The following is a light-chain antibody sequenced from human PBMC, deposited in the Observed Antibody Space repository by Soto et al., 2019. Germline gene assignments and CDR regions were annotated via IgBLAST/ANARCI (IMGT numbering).Light chain of an antibody. Sequence: QSVLTQPPSASGSPGQSVTISCTGLSSDVGGNNFVSWYQQYSGKAPQLLIYEVNKRPSGVSNRFSGSRSGNTASLTISGLQAEDEADYYCSSYTDSSNYVFGTGTKLTVL. CDR1: SSDVGGNNF. CDR2: EVN. J-gene: IGLJ1*01. CDR3: SSYTDSSNYV. V-gene: IGLV2-8*01.